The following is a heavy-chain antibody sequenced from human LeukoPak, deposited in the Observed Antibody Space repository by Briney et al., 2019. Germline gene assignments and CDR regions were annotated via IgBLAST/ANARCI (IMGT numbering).Heavy chain of an antibody. CDR2: IYSGGST. CDR3: ARSKVGVTPGGMDV. CDR1: GFTVSSNY. Sequence: PGGSLRLSRAASGFTVSSNYMSCVRQAPGKGLEWGSVIYSGGSTYYADSVKGRFTISRDNSKNTLYLQMNSLRAEDTDVYYCARSKVGVTPGGMDVWGQGTTVTVSS. V-gene: IGHV3-66*01. D-gene: IGHD4-23*01. J-gene: IGHJ6*02.